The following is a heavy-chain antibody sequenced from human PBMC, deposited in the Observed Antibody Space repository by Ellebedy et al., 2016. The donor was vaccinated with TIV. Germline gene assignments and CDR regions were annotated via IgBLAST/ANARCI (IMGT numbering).Heavy chain of an antibody. V-gene: IGHV1-2*02. D-gene: IGHD6-13*01. CDR2: INPASGFP. Sequence: AASVKVSCKASGYTFIDYYVHWVRQAPGQGLQWLGWINPASGFPRYAETFLGRVTMTRDTSISTAYMEVARLTPDDTAVYYCAKDPRPGIGAAGMFDPWGQGTLVTVSS. CDR1: GYTFIDYY. J-gene: IGHJ5*02. CDR3: AKDPRPGIGAAGMFDP.